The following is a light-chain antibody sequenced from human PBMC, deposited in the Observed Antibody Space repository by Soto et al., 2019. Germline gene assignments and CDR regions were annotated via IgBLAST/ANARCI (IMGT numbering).Light chain of an antibody. CDR2: DVT. CDR1: RSDVGGFNY. Sequence: QSVLTQPASVSGSPGQSITISCTGTRSDVGGFNYVSWYQKHPGTAPKLMIYDVTNRPTGVSYRFSGSKSGNTASLTISGLQAEDDADYYCNSYTSSSTYVFGTGTKLTVL. J-gene: IGLJ1*01. V-gene: IGLV2-14*03. CDR3: NSYTSSSTYV.